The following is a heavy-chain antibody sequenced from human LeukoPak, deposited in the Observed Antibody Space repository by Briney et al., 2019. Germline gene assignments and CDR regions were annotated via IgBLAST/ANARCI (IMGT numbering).Heavy chain of an antibody. D-gene: IGHD3-10*01. J-gene: IGHJ4*02. CDR1: GYSISSGYY. V-gene: IGHV4-61*01. CDR3: ARQVRISSWGAVRGVIKGFDY. Sequence: SETLSLTCAVSGYSISSGYYWGWIPQPPGKGLNWIGYIYYSGRPNYNPSLKSRVTISVDTSKNQFSLKLRSVTSADTAVYYCARQVRISSWGAVRGVIKGFDYWGQGTLVPVSS. CDR2: IYYSGRP.